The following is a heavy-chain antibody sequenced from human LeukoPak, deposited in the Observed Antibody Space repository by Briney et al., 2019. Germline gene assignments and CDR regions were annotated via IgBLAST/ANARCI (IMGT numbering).Heavy chain of an antibody. Sequence: PSETLSLTCAVSGGSISSSNWWSWVRQPPGKGLEWIGEIYHSGSTNYNPSLKSRVTISVDKSKNQFSLKLSSVTAADTAVYYCARDGRGLYYYGSGSYYRVWSGWFDPWGQGTLVTVSS. V-gene: IGHV4-4*02. CDR3: ARDGRGLYYYGSGSYYRVWSGWFDP. J-gene: IGHJ5*02. CDR2: IYHSGST. D-gene: IGHD3-10*01. CDR1: GGSISSSNW.